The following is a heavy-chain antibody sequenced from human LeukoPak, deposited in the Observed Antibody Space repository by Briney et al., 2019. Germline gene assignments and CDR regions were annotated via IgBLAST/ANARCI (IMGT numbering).Heavy chain of an antibody. Sequence: KSSETLSLTCIVSGGSMSGYYWSWIRQPPGKGLEWIGHTFSSGATTYNPSLKSRVTISVDTSRSQFSLHLSSVTAADTAVYYCAGRSRDGYFLDSWGQGTLVTVSS. J-gene: IGHJ4*02. CDR3: AGRSRDGYFLDS. CDR2: TFSSGAT. V-gene: IGHV4-4*09. D-gene: IGHD5-24*01. CDR1: GGSMSGYY.